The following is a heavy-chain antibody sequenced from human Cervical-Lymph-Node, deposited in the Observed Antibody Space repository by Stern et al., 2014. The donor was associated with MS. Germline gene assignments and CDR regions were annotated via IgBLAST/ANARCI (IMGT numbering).Heavy chain of an antibody. J-gene: IGHJ4*02. CDR3: ATDRGVK. CDR2: FDPEDGET. CDR1: GHPLSELA. V-gene: IGHV1-24*01. D-gene: IGHD3-10*01. Sequence: VQLVQSGAEVNKPGAPVTVSCNVSGHPLSELAIHWLRHLPTSGLEWLGQFDPEDGETVYAQRLQGRRTMTEDTNTGTAYMTLTALTSDDTAVYYCATDRGVKWGPGTLVAVSS.